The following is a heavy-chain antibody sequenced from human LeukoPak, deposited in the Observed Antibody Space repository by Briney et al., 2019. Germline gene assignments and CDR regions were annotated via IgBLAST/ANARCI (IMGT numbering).Heavy chain of an antibody. CDR2: IYYSGST. CDR1: GGSISSYY. CDR3: ARVSGDTAMDFDY. V-gene: IGHV4-59*01. D-gene: IGHD5-18*01. J-gene: IGHJ4*02. Sequence: SETLSLTCTVPGGSISSYYWSWIRQPPGKGLEWIGYIYYSGSTNYNPSLKSRVTISVDTSKNQFSLKLSSVTAADTAVYYCARVSGDTAMDFDYWGQGTLVTVSS.